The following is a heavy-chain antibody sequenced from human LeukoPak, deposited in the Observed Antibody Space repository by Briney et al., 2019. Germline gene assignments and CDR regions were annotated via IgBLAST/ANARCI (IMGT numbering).Heavy chain of an antibody. CDR2: ISSSGSTI. V-gene: IGHV3-48*03. D-gene: IGHD2-21*02. CDR3: ARVVPHIVVVTSYFDY. CDR1: GFTFSSYE. Sequence: GGSLRLSCAASGFTFSSYEMNWVRQAPGKGLEWVSYISSSGSTIYYADSVKGRFTISRDNAKNSLYLQMNSLRAEDTAVYYCARVVPHIVVVTSYFDYWGQGTLVTVSS. J-gene: IGHJ4*02.